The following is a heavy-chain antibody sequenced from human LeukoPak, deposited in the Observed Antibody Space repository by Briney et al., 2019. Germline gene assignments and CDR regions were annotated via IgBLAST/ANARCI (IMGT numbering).Heavy chain of an antibody. Sequence: ASVKVSCKASEYTFTGYYMHWVRQAPGQGLEWMGWINPNSGGTNYAQKFQGRVTMTRDTSISTAYMELSRLRSDDTAVYYCARGISSSFQNWFDPWGQGTLVTVSS. J-gene: IGHJ5*02. V-gene: IGHV1-2*02. CDR2: INPNSGGT. D-gene: IGHD6-13*01. CDR3: ARGISSSFQNWFDP. CDR1: EYTFTGYY.